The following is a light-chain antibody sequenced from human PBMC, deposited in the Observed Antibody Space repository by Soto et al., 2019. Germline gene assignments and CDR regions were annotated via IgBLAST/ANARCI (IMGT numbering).Light chain of an antibody. CDR1: QSISSW. Sequence: DIQMTQSPSTLSASVGDRVTITCRASQSISSWLAWCQQKPGKAPKVLIYMASSLESGVPSRFSGSGSGTEFTLTISSLQPDDFATYYCQQYNTYPWTFGQGTKVEI. CDR2: MAS. V-gene: IGKV1-5*03. J-gene: IGKJ1*01. CDR3: QQYNTYPWT.